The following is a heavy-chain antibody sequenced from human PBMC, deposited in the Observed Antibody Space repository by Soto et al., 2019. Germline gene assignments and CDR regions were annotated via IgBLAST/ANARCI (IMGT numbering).Heavy chain of an antibody. CDR2: ISYDGSNK. J-gene: IGHJ6*02. CDR3: ARERCSGGSCYYYYGMDV. Sequence: SGGSLRLSCAASGFTFSSYAMHWVRQAPGKGLEWVAVISYDGSNKYYADSVKGRFTISRDNSKNTLYLQMNSLRAEDTAVYYCARERCSGGSCYYYYGMDVWGQGTTVTV. V-gene: IGHV3-30-3*01. CDR1: GFTFSSYA. D-gene: IGHD2-15*01.